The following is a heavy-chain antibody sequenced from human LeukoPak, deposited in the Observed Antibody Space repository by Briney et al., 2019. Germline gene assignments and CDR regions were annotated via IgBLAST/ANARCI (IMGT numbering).Heavy chain of an antibody. CDR3: AKRLKRNYYYHYAMDV. V-gene: IGHV3-23*01. CDR2: IDDSGVIR. J-gene: IGHJ6*02. D-gene: IGHD3-22*01. Sequence: GGSLRLSCAASGFTFKTHAMSWVRQAPGKGLEWVSRIDDSGVIRSYADSVKGRFTISRDNSKMTLTLQVNSLRAEDTAVYYCAKRLKRNYYYHYAMDVWGQGTTVTVSS. CDR1: GFTFKTHA.